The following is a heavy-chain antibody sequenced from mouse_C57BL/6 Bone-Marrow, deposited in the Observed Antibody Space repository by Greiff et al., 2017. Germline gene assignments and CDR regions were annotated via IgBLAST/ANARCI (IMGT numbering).Heavy chain of an antibody. CDR2: IYPRSGNT. V-gene: IGHV1-81*01. J-gene: IGHJ2*01. CDR3: ARDAYNYFDY. Sequence: QVQLQQSGAELARPGASVKLSCKASGYTFTSYGISWVKQRTGQGLEWIGAIYPRSGNTYYNEKFKGKATLTADKSSNTAYMELRSITSEDSAVCFCARDAYNYFDYWGQGTTRTVSS. D-gene: IGHD6-5*01. CDR1: GYTFTSYG.